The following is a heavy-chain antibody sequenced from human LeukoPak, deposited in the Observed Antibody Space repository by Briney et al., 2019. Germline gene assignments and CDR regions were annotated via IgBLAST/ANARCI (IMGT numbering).Heavy chain of an antibody. D-gene: IGHD1-26*01. Sequence: PGRSLRLSCAASGFTFDNYRMSWVRQAPGKELEWVSTVNADGGNTYYAGSVKGRFTISRDNSKSTLILQMNSLRVEDTALYYCTKRVKYGGTWDHFADWGQGTLVTVSS. CDR1: GFTFDNYR. J-gene: IGHJ4*02. CDR2: VNADGGNT. CDR3: TKRVKYGGTWDHFAD. V-gene: IGHV3-23*01.